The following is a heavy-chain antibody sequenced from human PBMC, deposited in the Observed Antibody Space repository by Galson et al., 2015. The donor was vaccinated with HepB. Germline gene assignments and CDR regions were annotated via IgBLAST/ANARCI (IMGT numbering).Heavy chain of an antibody. J-gene: IGHJ4*02. D-gene: IGHD1-14*01. Sequence: SVKVSCKASGSTFTSYDINWVRQATGQGLEWMGWMNPNSGNTGYAQKFQGRVTMTRNTSISTAYMELSSLRSEDTAVYYCARSITGTTFADYWGQGTLVTVSS. CDR3: ARSITGTTFADY. V-gene: IGHV1-8*01. CDR1: GSTFTSYD. CDR2: MNPNSGNT.